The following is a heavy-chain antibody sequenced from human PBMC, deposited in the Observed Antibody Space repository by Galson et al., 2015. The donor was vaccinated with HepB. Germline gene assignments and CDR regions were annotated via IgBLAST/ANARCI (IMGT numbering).Heavy chain of an antibody. J-gene: IGHJ4*02. D-gene: IGHD3-3*01. CDR3: AKAILGHCSGTKCYYLDS. CDR2: IKQDGSEK. CDR1: GFTFSSHW. Sequence: SLRLSCAASGFTFSSHWMTWVRQAPGKGLEWVANIKQDGSEKYYVDSVKGRFTISRDNAKKSLYLQMNSLRAEDTAVYYCAKAILGHCSGTKCYYLDSWGQGTLVAVSS. V-gene: IGHV3-7*03.